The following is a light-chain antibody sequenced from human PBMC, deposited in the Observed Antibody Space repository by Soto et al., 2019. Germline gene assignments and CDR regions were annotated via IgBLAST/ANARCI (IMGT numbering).Light chain of an antibody. CDR2: GAS. J-gene: IGKJ1*01. CDR3: QQYNNWPPWT. CDR1: QIVSSN. Sequence: EIVMTQSPATLSVSPGERATLSCRASQIVSSNLAWYQQKPGQAPRLLIYGASTRATGIPARFSGSVSGTEFTLTISSLQSEDFAVYYCQQYNNWPPWTFGQGTKVEIK. V-gene: IGKV3-15*01.